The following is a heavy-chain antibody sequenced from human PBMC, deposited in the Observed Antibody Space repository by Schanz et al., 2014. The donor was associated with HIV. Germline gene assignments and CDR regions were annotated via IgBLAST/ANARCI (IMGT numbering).Heavy chain of an antibody. CDR1: GFTFSRYW. V-gene: IGHV3-7*01. CDR2: IKEDGSEK. J-gene: IGHJ6*02. Sequence: EVQLVESGGGLVQPGGSLRLSCAASGFTFSRYWMTWVRQAPGKGLEWVANIKEDGSEKYHADSVKGRFTISRDNAKNSXFLQMESLRAEDTAVYYCARDGGEVWGQGTTVTVSS. D-gene: IGHD3-16*01. CDR3: ARDGGEV.